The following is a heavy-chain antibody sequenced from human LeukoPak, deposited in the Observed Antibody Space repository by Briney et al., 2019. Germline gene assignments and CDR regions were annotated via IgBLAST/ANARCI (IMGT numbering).Heavy chain of an antibody. CDR2: ISYDGSNK. V-gene: IGHV3-30-3*01. J-gene: IGHJ3*02. CDR3: ARDRIVGATGDAFDI. CDR1: GFTFSSYA. Sequence: GRSLRLSCAASGFTFSSYAMHWVRQAPGKGLEWVAVISYDGSNKYYADSVKGRFTISRDNSKNTLYLQMNSLRAEDTAVYYCARDRIVGATGDAFDIWGQGTMVTVSS. D-gene: IGHD1-26*01.